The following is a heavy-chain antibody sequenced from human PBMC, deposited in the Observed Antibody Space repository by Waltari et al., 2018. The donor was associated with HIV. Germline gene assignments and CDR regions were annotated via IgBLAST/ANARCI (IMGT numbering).Heavy chain of an antibody. CDR1: GGSFSGYS. D-gene: IGHD4-17*01. V-gene: IGHV4-34*01. CDR3: AIYGDLGPSTVDAFDI. Sequence: QVQLQQWGAGLLKPSETLSLTCAVYGGSFSGYSWSWIRQPPGKGLEWIGEINHSGSTNYNPSLKSRVTISVDTSKNQFSLKLSSVTAADTAVYYCAIYGDLGPSTVDAFDIWGQGTMVTVSS. J-gene: IGHJ3*02. CDR2: INHSGST.